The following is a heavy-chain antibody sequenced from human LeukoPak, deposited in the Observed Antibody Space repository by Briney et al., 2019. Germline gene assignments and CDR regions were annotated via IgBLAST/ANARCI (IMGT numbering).Heavy chain of an antibody. CDR1: GFTFSSYG. CDR2: IRYDGSNK. Sequence: PGGSLRLSCAASGFTFSSYGMHWVRQAPGKGLEWVAFIRYDGSNKYYADSVKGRFTISRDNSKNTLYLQMNSLRAEDTAVYYCARAWIFRVGLSAFDIWGQGTMVTVSS. J-gene: IGHJ3*02. V-gene: IGHV3-30*02. D-gene: IGHD3-3*01. CDR3: ARAWIFRVGLSAFDI.